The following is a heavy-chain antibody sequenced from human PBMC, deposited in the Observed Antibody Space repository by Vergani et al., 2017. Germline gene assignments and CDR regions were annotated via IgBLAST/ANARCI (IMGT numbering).Heavy chain of an antibody. CDR2: IIPIFGTA. CDR1: GGTFSSYA. V-gene: IGHV1-69*13. CDR3: ARLGEGYSSSGYYFDY. Sequence: QVQLVQSGAEVKKPGASVKVSCKASGGTFSSYAISWVRQAPGQGLEWMGGIIPIFGTANYAQKFQGRVTITADESTSTAYMELSSLRSEDTAVYYCARLGEGYSSSGYYFDYWGQGTLVTVSS. J-gene: IGHJ4*02. D-gene: IGHD6-13*01.